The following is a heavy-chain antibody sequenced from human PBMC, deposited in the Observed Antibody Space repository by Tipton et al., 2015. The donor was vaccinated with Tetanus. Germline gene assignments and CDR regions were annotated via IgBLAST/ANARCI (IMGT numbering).Heavy chain of an antibody. CDR1: GGSISSNY. J-gene: IGHJ5*02. CDR2: IYYSGST. Sequence: TLSLTCTVSGGSISSNYWSWIRQPPGKGLEWIGYIYYSGSTNYNPSLKSRVTISVDTSKNQFSLKLSSVTAADTAVYYCARDGWGLTNWFDPWGQGTLVTVSS. CDR3: ARDGWGLTNWFDP. V-gene: IGHV4-59*12. D-gene: IGHD7-27*01.